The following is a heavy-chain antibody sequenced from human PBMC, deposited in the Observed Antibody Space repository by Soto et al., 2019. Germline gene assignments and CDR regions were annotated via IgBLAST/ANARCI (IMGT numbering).Heavy chain of an antibody. Sequence: GESLKISCKGSGYSFAGYWITWVRQKPGKGLEWMGRIDPSDSQTYYSPSFRGHVTISVTKSITTVFLQWSSLRASDTAMYYCARQIYDSDTGPNFQYYFDSWGQGTPVTVSP. D-gene: IGHD3-22*01. CDR3: ARQIYDSDTGPNFQYYFDS. V-gene: IGHV5-10-1*01. CDR1: GYSFAGYW. J-gene: IGHJ4*02. CDR2: IDPSDSQT.